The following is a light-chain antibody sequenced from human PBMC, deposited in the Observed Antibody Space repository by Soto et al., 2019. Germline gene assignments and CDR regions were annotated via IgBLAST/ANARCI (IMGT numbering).Light chain of an antibody. J-gene: IGKJ1*01. Sequence: IVLTHSPGTLAFSRGETATLSFRAIQTVNSDYLAWFQQRPGQAPRLLILATSRRATGIPARFSGSGSGTDFTLTISSIEPEDFAVYYCQQRSNWPFGQGTQVDIK. V-gene: IGKV3D-20*02. CDR1: QTVNSDY. CDR3: QQRSNWP. CDR2: ATS.